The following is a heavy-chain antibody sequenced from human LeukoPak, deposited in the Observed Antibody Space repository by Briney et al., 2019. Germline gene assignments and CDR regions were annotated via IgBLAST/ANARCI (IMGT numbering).Heavy chain of an antibody. CDR2: INPNSGST. V-gene: IGHV1-2*02. Sequence: GASVRLSCKASGYTFTSYCMHWVRQAPGQGLEWIGWINPNSGSTNYAQKLQGRFTMTRDTSITTAYMELSRLRSDDTAVYYCARGIRFLEWLLRPDGMDVWGQGTPVTVSS. D-gene: IGHD3-3*01. CDR3: ARGIRFLEWLLRPDGMDV. CDR1: GYTFTSYC. J-gene: IGHJ6*02.